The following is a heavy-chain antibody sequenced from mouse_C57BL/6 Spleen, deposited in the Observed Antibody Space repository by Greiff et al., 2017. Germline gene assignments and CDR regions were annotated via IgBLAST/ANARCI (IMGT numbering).Heavy chain of an antibody. CDR2: IWGDGST. CDR1: GFSLTSYG. D-gene: IGHD2-4*01. V-gene: IGHV2-3*01. CDR3: AKAYYDAWFAY. Sequence: VKLMESGPGLVAPSPSLSITCTVSGFSLTSYGVSWVRQPPGKGREWLGVIWGDGSTNYHSTLISRLSISKDNSKSQVILKLNRLQTDDAATYYCAKAYYDAWFAYWGQGTLVTVSA. J-gene: IGHJ3*01.